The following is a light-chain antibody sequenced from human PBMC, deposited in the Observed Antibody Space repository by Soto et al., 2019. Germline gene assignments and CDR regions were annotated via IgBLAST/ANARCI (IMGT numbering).Light chain of an antibody. CDR1: RSVGSYY. V-gene: IGKV3-20*01. CDR3: QHYGDSVFT. CDR2: GTS. J-gene: IGKJ3*01. Sequence: EIVLTQSPGTLPLSPGERATLSCRASRSVGSYYLAWYQQKPGQAPRVLISGTSNRATGIPDRFSGSGSGTDCTLTISRLEPEDFAVYYCQHYGDSVFTFGPGTRVEFK.